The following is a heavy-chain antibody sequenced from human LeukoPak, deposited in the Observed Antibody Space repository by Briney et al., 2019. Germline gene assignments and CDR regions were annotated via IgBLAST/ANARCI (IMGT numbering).Heavy chain of an antibody. J-gene: IGHJ4*02. V-gene: IGHV3-33*03. CDR2: IWYDGTNK. CDR3: ATTTELNPGYSGSWYMGN. CDR1: GFTFSSYF. D-gene: IGHD6-13*01. Sequence: GGSLRLSCAASGFTFSSYFMHWVRQAPGKGLEWVAVIWYDGTNKYYADSVKGRFTISRDNSRNTLYLQMNSLRVEDTAVYYCATTTELNPGYSGSWYMGNWGQGTLVTVSS.